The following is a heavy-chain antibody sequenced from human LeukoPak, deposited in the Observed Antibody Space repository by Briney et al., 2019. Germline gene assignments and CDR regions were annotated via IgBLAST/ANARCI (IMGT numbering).Heavy chain of an antibody. Sequence: ASVRVSCKASGYTLTSFGISWVRQAPGQGLEWMGWISTSRGNTIYAQKFQGRVTMTRDTSTSTAYMELRSLRSDDTAVYYCARDKQYVFDIWGQGTRVTVSS. CDR1: GYTLTSFG. CDR3: ARDKQYVFDI. D-gene: IGHD6-19*01. J-gene: IGHJ3*02. V-gene: IGHV1-18*01. CDR2: ISTSRGNT.